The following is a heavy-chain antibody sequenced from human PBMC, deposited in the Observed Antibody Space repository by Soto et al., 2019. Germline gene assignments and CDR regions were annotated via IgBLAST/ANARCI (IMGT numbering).Heavy chain of an antibody. CDR2: IYYSGST. V-gene: IGHV4-30-4*01. D-gene: IGHD3-10*01. Sequence: QVQLQESGPGLVKPSQTLSLTCTVSGGSISSGDYYWSWIRQPPGKGLEWIGYIYYSGSTYYNPSLKSRVTISVDTSKNQFPLKLSSVTAADTAVYYCARDSPRDGSGENYYYYYGMDVWGQGTTVTVSS. J-gene: IGHJ6*02. CDR1: GGSISSGDYY. CDR3: ARDSPRDGSGENYYYYYGMDV.